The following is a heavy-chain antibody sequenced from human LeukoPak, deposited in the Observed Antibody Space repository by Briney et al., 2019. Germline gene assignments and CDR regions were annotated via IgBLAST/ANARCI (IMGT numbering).Heavy chain of an antibody. J-gene: IGHJ4*02. V-gene: IGHV3-23*01. CDR1: GFTFSSYA. CDR2: ISGSGGST. Sequence: GMSLRLACAASGFTFSSYAMSWVRQAPGKGLEWVSAISGSGGSTYYADSVKGRFTISRDNSKNTLYLQMNSLRAEDTAVYYCVSPLTIVATITDYWGQGTLVTVSS. D-gene: IGHD5-12*01. CDR3: VSPLTIVATITDY.